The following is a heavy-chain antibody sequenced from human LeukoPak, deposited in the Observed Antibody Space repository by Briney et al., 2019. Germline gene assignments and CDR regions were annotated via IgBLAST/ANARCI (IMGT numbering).Heavy chain of an antibody. V-gene: IGHV3-7*03. Sequence: VGSLRLSCAASGFTFSSYWMSWVRQAPGKGLEWVAIIKQDGSEKYYVDSVKGRFTISRDNAEKSLYLQMNSLRAEDTAVYYCATSRTSDYWGQGTLVTVSS. CDR3: ATSRTSDY. CDR1: GFTFSSYW. CDR2: IKQDGSEK. J-gene: IGHJ4*02. D-gene: IGHD1-14*01.